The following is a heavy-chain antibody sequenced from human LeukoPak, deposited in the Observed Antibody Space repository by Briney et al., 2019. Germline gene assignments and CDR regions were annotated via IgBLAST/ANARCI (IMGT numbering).Heavy chain of an antibody. D-gene: IGHD3-10*01. CDR2: ISYHGSDK. CDR1: GFTFSSYG. Sequence: GRSLRLSCAASGFTFSSYGMHWVRQAPGKGLEWVAVISYHGSDKYYADSVKGRFTISRDNSKNTLYLQMNSLRGEDTAVFYCAKDRGYYYYNMVVWGQGTTVTVSS. J-gene: IGHJ6*02. CDR3: AKDRGYYYYNMVV. V-gene: IGHV3-30*18.